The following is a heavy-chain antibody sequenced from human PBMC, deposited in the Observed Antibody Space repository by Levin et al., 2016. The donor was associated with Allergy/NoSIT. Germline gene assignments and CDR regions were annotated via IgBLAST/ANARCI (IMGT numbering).Heavy chain of an antibody. CDR3: ARVMAGPYCSLTGCSDTRGDFYYMDV. D-gene: IGHD2-15*01. J-gene: IGHJ6*03. CDR1: GGSISSYY. CDR2: IYYSGST. Sequence: SETLSLTCTVSGGSISSYYWSWIRQPPGKGLEWIGYIYYSGSTNYNPSLKSRVTISVDTSKNQFSLKLSSVTAADTAIYYCARVMAGPYCSLTGCSDTRGDFYYMDVWGKGTTVTVSS. V-gene: IGHV4-59*12.